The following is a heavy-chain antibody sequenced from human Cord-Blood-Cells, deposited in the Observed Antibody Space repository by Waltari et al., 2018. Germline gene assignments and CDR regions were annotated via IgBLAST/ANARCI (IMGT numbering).Heavy chain of an antibody. J-gene: IGHJ4*02. D-gene: IGHD1-26*01. Sequence: QVTLKESGPVLVTPTETLTLTCTAPGFPPSNARMGVSWNRQPPGKALEGLAHIFSNDEKSYSTSLKSGLTISKDACKSQVVLTKTNMDPVDTATYDGVVGAFDCWGQGTLGTVSS. CDR3: VVGAFDC. CDR1: GFPPSNARMG. V-gene: IGHV2-26*01. CDR2: IFSNDEK.